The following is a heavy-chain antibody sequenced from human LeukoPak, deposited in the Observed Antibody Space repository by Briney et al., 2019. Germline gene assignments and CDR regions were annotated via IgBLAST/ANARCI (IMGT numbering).Heavy chain of an antibody. D-gene: IGHD1-26*01. CDR1: GYTFTGYY. J-gene: IGHJ2*01. V-gene: IGHV1-2*02. Sequence: ASVKVSCKASGYTFTGYYMHWVRQAPGQGLEWMGWINPNSGGTNYAQKFQGRVTMTGDTSISTDYMELSRLRSDDTAVYYCARRRELLDWHFDLWGRGTLVTVSS. CDR2: INPNSGGT. CDR3: ARRRELLDWHFDL.